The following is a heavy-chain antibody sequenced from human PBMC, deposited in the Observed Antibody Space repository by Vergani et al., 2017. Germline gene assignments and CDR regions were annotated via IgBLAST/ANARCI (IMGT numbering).Heavy chain of an antibody. CDR2: IYSGGST. Sequence: EVQLVETGGGLIQPGGSLRLSCAASGFTVSSSYMSWVRQAPGKGLEWVSVIYSGGSTYYADSVKGRFTISRDNSKNTLYLQMNSLRAEDTAVYYCARATGPSNYGQLVLYYYYMDVWGKGTTVTVSS. D-gene: IGHD6-6*01. V-gene: IGHV3-53*02. CDR1: GFTVSSSY. CDR3: ARATGPSNYGQLVLYYYYMDV. J-gene: IGHJ6*03.